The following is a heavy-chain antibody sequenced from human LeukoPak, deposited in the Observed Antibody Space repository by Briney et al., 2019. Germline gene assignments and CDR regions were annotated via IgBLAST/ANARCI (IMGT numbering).Heavy chain of an antibody. J-gene: IGHJ6*03. CDR2: IRDDGSNK. D-gene: IGHD3-3*01. CDR3: ATRSDYDFWSGTYYYYMDV. Sequence: GGSLRLSCAASGFTFSNYAIHWVRQAPGKGLEWVAFIRDDGSNKYYADSVKGRFTISRDNAKNSLYLQMNSLRAEDTAVYYCATRSDYDFWSGTYYYYMDVWGKGTTVTVSS. CDR1: GFTFSNYA. V-gene: IGHV3-30*02.